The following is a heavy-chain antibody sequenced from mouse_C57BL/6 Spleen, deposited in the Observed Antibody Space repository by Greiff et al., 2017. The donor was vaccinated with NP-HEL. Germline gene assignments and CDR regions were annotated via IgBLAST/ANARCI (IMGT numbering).Heavy chain of an antibody. J-gene: IGHJ2*01. CDR3: ARSRNWDGVGFDY. V-gene: IGHV5-16*01. D-gene: IGHD4-1*02. CDR1: GFTFSDYY. CDR2: INYDGSST. Sequence: EVMLVESEGGLVQPGSSMKLSCTASGFTFSDYYMAWVRQVPEKGLEWVANINYDGSSTYYLDSLKSRFIISRDNAKNILYLQMSSLKSEDTATYYCARSRNWDGVGFDYWGQGTTLTVSS.